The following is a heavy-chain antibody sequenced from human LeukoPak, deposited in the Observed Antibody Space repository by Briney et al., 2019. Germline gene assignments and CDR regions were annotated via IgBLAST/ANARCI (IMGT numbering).Heavy chain of an antibody. Sequence: HSGGSLRLSCAASGSTFSSYGMHWVRQAPGKGLEWVAVISYDGSNKYYADSVKGRFTISRDNSKNTLCLQMNSLRAEDTAVYYCAKDRYYGDYYFDYWGQGTLVTVSS. CDR1: GSTFSSYG. CDR2: ISYDGSNK. D-gene: IGHD4-17*01. V-gene: IGHV3-30*18. J-gene: IGHJ4*02. CDR3: AKDRYYGDYYFDY.